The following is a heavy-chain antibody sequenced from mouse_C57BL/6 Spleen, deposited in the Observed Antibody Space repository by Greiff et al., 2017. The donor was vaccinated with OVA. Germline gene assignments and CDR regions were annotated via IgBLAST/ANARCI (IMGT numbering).Heavy chain of an antibody. Sequence: QVQLQQPGTELVKPGASVKLSCKASGYTFTSYWMHWVKQRPGQGLEWIGNINPSNGGTNYNEKFKRKATLTVDKSSSTAYMQLSSLTSEDSAVYYCARSRGSSYWYFDVWGTGTTVTVSS. CDR3: ARSRGSSYWYFDV. D-gene: IGHD1-1*01. CDR1: GYTFTSYW. J-gene: IGHJ1*03. CDR2: INPSNGGT. V-gene: IGHV1-53*01.